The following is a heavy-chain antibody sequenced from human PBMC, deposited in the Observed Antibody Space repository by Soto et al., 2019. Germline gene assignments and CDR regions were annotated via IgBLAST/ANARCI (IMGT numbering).Heavy chain of an antibody. CDR3: AKDERTWTDSGWYYFDY. Sequence: EVQLVESGGGLVQPGRSLRLSCAASGFTFDDYAMHWVRQAPGKGLEWVSGISWNSGSIGYADSVKGRFTISRDNAKNSLYLQMNSLRAEDTALYYCAKDERTWTDSGWYYFDYWGQGTLVTVSS. V-gene: IGHV3-9*01. CDR2: ISWNSGSI. J-gene: IGHJ4*02. CDR1: GFTFDDYA. D-gene: IGHD6-19*01.